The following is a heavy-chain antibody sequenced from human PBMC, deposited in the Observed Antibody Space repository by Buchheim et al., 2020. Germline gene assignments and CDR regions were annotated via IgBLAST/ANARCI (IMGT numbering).Heavy chain of an antibody. CDR3: AKGSAYGGREGYFDY. CDR1: GFTFTSYS. J-gene: IGHJ4*02. Sequence: EVQLVESGGGLVKAGGSLRLSCAASGFTFTSYSMTWVRQAPGKGLEWVSSISPSTTYIYHADSVKGRFTISRDNSKNTLILQMNSLRAEDTAIYYCAKGSAYGGREGYFDYWGQGTL. D-gene: IGHD4-23*01. CDR2: ISPSTTYI. V-gene: IGHV3-21*04.